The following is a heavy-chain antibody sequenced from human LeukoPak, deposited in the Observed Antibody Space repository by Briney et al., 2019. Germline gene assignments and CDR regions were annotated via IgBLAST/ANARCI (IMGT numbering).Heavy chain of an antibody. CDR1: GFTFSSYA. D-gene: IGHD6-6*01. J-gene: IGHJ5*02. CDR2: ISYDGSNK. CDR3: AKSVASSDSWFDP. Sequence: GGSLRLSCAASGFTFSSYAMHWVRQAPGKGLEWVAVISYDGSNKYYADSVKGRFTISGDNSKNTLYLQMNSLRAEDTAVYYCAKSVASSDSWFDPWGQGTLVTVSS. V-gene: IGHV3-30*18.